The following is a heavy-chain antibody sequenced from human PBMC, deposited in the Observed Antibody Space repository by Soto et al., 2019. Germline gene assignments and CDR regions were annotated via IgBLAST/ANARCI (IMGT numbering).Heavy chain of an antibody. J-gene: IGHJ4*02. CDR3: ARATDYDFWSSYLFHY. CDR1: GGTFSSYT. V-gene: IGHV1-69*02. D-gene: IGHD3-3*01. Sequence: QVQLVQSGAEVKKPGSSVKVSCKASGGTFSSYTISWVRQAPGQGLEWMGRIIPILGIANYAQKFQGRVTITADKSTSTAYMELSSLRSEDTAVYYCARATDYDFWSSYLFHYWGQGTLVTVSS. CDR2: IIPILGIA.